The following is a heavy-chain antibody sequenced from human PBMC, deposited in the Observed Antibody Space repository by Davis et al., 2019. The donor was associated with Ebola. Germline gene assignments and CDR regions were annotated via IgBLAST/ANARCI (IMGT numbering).Heavy chain of an antibody. CDR1: GGSISSYY. Sequence: MPSETLSLTCTVSGGSISSYYWSWIRQPPGKGLEWIGYIYYSGSTNYNPSLKGRVTISVDTSKNQFSLKLSSVTAADTAVYYCARVKQLWYYGMDVWGQGTTVTVSS. CDR2: IYYSGST. CDR3: ARVKQLWYYGMDV. D-gene: IGHD6-13*01. V-gene: IGHV4-59*01. J-gene: IGHJ6*02.